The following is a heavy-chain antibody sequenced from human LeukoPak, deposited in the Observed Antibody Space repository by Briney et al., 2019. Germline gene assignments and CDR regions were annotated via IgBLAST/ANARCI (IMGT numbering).Heavy chain of an antibody. V-gene: IGHV3-30*18. D-gene: IGHD2-15*01. CDR1: GFTFSSYG. CDR3: AKSPIVVVVAASAFDI. CDR2: ISYDGSNK. Sequence: PGGSLRLSCAASGFTFSSYGMHWVRQAPGKGLEWVAVISYDGSNKYYADSVKSRFTISRDNSKNTLYLQMNSLRAEDTAVYYCAKSPIVVVVAASAFDIWGQGTMVTVSS. J-gene: IGHJ3*02.